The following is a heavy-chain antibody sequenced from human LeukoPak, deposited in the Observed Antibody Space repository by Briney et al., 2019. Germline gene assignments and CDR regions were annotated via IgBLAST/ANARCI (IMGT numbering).Heavy chain of an antibody. CDR2: IAAGGGST. Sequence: PGGSLRLSCRANGFTFSSYVMSWVRQTPGKGLEWVSSIAAGGGSTYYADSVKGRFTISRDNAKNSLYLQMNSLRAEDTAVYYCARALDIAARPFDYWGQGTLVTVSS. CDR1: GFTFSSYV. D-gene: IGHD6-6*01. J-gene: IGHJ4*02. CDR3: ARALDIAARPFDY. V-gene: IGHV3-23*01.